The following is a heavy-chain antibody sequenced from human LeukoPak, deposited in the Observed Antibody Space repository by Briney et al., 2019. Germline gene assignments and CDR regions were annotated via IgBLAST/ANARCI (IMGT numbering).Heavy chain of an antibody. CDR3: ARYISGSWVDAFDI. D-gene: IGHD1-26*01. CDR1: GYTFTSYG. V-gene: IGHV1-18*01. J-gene: IGHJ3*02. Sequence: GASVKVSCKASGYTFTSYGISWVRQAPGQGLEWMGWISAYNGNTNYAQKLQGRVTMTTDTSTSTAYMELSSLRSEDTAVYYCARYISGSWVDAFDIWGQGTMVTVSS. CDR2: ISAYNGNT.